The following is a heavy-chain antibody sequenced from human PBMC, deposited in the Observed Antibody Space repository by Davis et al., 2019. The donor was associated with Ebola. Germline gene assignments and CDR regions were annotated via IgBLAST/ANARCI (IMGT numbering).Heavy chain of an antibody. CDR3: ARGLGRWELPFDY. J-gene: IGHJ4*02. CDR2: INPSGGST. CDR1: GYTFTGYY. V-gene: IGHV1-46*01. D-gene: IGHD1-26*01. Sequence: AASVKVSCKASGYTFTGYYMHWVRQAPGQGLEWMGIINPSGGSTSYAQKFQGRVTMTRNTSISTAYMELSSLRSEDTAVYYCARGLGRWELPFDYWGQGTLVTVSS.